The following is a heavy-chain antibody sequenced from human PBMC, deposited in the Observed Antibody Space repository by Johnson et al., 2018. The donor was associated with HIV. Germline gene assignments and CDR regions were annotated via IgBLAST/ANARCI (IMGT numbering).Heavy chain of an antibody. Sequence: QVQLVESGGGVVQPGRSLRLSCAASGFTFSSYAMHWVRQAPGTGLEWVAVISYDGSNKYYADSVKGQFTISRDTSKNTLYLQMNSLIAEDTALYYCARDLIGWELRGAFDIWGQGTMVTVSS. CDR2: ISYDGSNK. J-gene: IGHJ3*02. V-gene: IGHV3-30*04. CDR3: ARDLIGWELRGAFDI. D-gene: IGHD1-26*01. CDR1: GFTFSSYA.